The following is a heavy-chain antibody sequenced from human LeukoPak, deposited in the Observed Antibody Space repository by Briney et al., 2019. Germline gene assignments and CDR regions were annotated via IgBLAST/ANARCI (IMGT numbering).Heavy chain of an antibody. CDR2: INGGGDIT. CDR1: GYSFDSYA. J-gene: IGHJ4*02. CDR3: AKRYGDSTGWFFDF. D-gene: IGHD6-13*01. V-gene: IGHV3-23*01. Sequence: GGSLRLSCAGSGYSFDSYAMTWVRQAPGKGLEWVSSINGGGDITYYAESVKGRFTVSRDNSKNTLFLLMNSLRAEDTAVFYCAKRYGDSTGWFFDFWGQGSLVTVSS.